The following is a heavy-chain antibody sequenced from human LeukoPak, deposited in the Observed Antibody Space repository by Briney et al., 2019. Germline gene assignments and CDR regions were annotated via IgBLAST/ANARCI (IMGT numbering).Heavy chain of an antibody. J-gene: IGHJ6*04. Sequence: PGGSLRLSCAAAGFTFSDRYMSWTRQAPGKGMEWVAYISPNSKTIHYADSVKGRCTISRDNAKNSLFLQVNSLRAEDTAVYYCAELGITMIGGVWGKGTTVTISS. CDR3: AELGITMIGGV. CDR2: ISPNSKTI. CDR1: GFTFSDRY. D-gene: IGHD3-10*02. V-gene: IGHV3-11*04.